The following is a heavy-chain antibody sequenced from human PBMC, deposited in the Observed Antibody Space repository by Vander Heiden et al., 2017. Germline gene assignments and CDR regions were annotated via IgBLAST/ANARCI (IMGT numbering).Heavy chain of an antibody. Sequence: EVQLVQSGAEVKKPGATVKISCKVSGSTFIDYFIHWVQQAPGKGLEWMGFIDPENGERIHAEKFQGRVTITADTSTDTAYMELSSLRPEDTAVYYCVTNPGHWLRMNYYGMDVWGQGTTVTVS. J-gene: IGHJ6*02. CDR3: VTNPGHWLRMNYYGMDV. CDR1: GSTFIDYF. CDR2: IDPENGER. D-gene: IGHD5-12*01. V-gene: IGHV1-69-2*01.